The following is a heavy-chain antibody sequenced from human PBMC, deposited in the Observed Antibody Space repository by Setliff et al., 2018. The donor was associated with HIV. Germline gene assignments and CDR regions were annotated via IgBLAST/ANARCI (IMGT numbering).Heavy chain of an antibody. Sequence: PRLSCAAPGFTFSIHAMSWVRQAPGKGLEWVSAISGSGGKKYYADSVKGRFTISRDSATNSLYLQMNSLRADDTAVYYCVSGDIVNTGGSLDYYMDVWGKGTTVTVSS. CDR2: ISGSGGKK. V-gene: IGHV3-23*01. D-gene: IGHD5-12*01. J-gene: IGHJ6*03. CDR3: VSGDIVNTGGSLDYYMDV. CDR1: GFTFSIHA.